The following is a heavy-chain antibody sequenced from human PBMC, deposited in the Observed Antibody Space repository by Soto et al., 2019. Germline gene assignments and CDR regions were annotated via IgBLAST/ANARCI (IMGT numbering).Heavy chain of an antibody. V-gene: IGHV1-69*12. J-gene: IGHJ6*02. CDR3: AREGYCSGGSCSGDYYGMDV. Sequence: QVQLVQSGAEVKKPGSSVKVSCKASGGTFSSYAISWVRQAPGQGLEWRGGIIPIFGTANYAQKFQGRVTTSADEYTSTAYMEPSSLRSEDTAVYYCAREGYCSGGSCSGDYYGMDVWGQGTTVTVSS. CDR2: IIPIFGTA. CDR1: GGTFSSYA. D-gene: IGHD2-15*01.